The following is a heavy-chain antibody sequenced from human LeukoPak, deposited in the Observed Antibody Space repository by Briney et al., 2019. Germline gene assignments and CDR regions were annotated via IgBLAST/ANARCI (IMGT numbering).Heavy chain of an antibody. CDR2: ISGSGDST. J-gene: IGHJ4*02. V-gene: IGHV3-23*01. CDR1: GFTFSSYA. D-gene: IGHD6-13*01. Sequence: LAGGSLRLSCAASGFTFSSYAMSWVRQAPGKGLEWVSAISGSGDSTYYGDSVKGRFTLSRDNSKNTLYLQMNSLRAEDTAVYYCAKTRPLDSSSWSHGDYWGQGTLVTVSS. CDR3: AKTRPLDSSSWSHGDY.